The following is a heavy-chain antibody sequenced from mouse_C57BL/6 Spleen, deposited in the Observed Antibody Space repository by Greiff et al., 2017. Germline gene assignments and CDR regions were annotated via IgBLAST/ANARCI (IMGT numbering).Heavy chain of an antibody. CDR3: ARGYGSSYYFDY. CDR1: GYTFTSYW. D-gene: IGHD1-1*01. CDR2: INPSNGGT. Sequence: QVHVKQPGTELVKPGASVKLSCKASGYTFTSYWMHWVKQRPGQGLEWIGNINPSNGGTNYNEKFKSKATLTVDKSSSTAYMQLSSLTSEDSAVYYCARGYGSSYYFDYWGQGTTLTVSS. V-gene: IGHV1-53*01. J-gene: IGHJ2*01.